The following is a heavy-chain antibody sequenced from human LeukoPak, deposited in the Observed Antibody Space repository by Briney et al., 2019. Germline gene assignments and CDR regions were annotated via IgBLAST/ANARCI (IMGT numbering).Heavy chain of an antibody. CDR1: GYIFSSYW. V-gene: IGHV5-51*01. CDR2: IYPGDSDT. CDR3: AKFAAAGTWDWFDP. J-gene: IGHJ5*02. D-gene: IGHD6-13*01. Sequence: GESLKISCKGSGYIFSSYWFGWVRQMPGKGLEWMGIIYPGDSDTRYSPSFQGQVTISADKSISTAYLQWSSLKASDTAMYYCAKFAAAGTWDWFDPWGQGTLVTVSS.